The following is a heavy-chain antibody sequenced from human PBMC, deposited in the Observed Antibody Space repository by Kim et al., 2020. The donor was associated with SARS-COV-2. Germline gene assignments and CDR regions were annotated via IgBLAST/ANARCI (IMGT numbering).Heavy chain of an antibody. J-gene: IGHJ4*02. CDR1: GFTFSSYA. Sequence: GGSLRLSCAASGFTFSSYAMSWVRQAPGKGLEWVSAISGSGGSTYYADSVKGRFTISRDNSKNTLYLQMNSLRAEDTAVYYCAKDLSAAANYDFWSGYSNSFDYWGQGTLVTVSS. D-gene: IGHD3-3*01. V-gene: IGHV3-23*01. CDR2: ISGSGGST. CDR3: AKDLSAAANYDFWSGYSNSFDY.